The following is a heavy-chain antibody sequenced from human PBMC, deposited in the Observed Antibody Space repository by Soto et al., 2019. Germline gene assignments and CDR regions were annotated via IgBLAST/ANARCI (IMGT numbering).Heavy chain of an antibody. D-gene: IGHD1-26*01. CDR1: GGSVSSTSYY. Sequence: SETLSLTCTVSGGSVSSTSYYWTWIRQPPGKGLEWIGYIHYSGSTNYNPSLKSRVAMSVDTSKNHFSLKLSSVTAADTAVYYCARAWEHVYFHYWGQGALVTVSS. CDR2: IHYSGST. J-gene: IGHJ4*02. V-gene: IGHV4-61*01. CDR3: ARAWEHVYFHY.